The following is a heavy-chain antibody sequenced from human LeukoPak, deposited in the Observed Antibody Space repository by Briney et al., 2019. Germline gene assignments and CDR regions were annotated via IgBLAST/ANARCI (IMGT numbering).Heavy chain of an antibody. J-gene: IGHJ6*03. CDR1: GGSLSDYY. V-gene: IGHV4-59*12. Sequence: SETLSLTCTVSGGSLSDYYWTWVRQPPGKGLEWIGYIYYSGSTNYNPSLKSRVTMSVDTSKNQFSLKLSSVTAADTAVYYCAREAGRVAVVTYYYYMDVWGKGTTVTISS. D-gene: IGHD6-19*01. CDR2: IYYSGST. CDR3: AREAGRVAVVTYYYYMDV.